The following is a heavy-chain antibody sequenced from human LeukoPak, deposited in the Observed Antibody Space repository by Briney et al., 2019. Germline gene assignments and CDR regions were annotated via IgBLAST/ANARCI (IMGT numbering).Heavy chain of an antibody. V-gene: IGHV5-51*01. CDR3: ARHVGYGSGSYYGDY. Sequence: GESLKISCKGSGYSFTGYWIGWMRQMPGKGLEWMGIIYPGDSDTRYSPSFQGQVTISADKSISTAYLQWSSLKASHTAMYYCARHVGYGSGSYYGDYWGQGTLVTVSS. J-gene: IGHJ4*02. CDR1: GYSFTGYW. D-gene: IGHD3-10*01. CDR2: IYPGDSDT.